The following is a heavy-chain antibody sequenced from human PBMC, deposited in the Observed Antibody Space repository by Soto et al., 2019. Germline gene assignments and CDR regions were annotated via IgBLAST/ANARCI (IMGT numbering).Heavy chain of an antibody. J-gene: IGHJ4*02. CDR1: GFTFSNAW. Sequence: EVQLVESGGGLVKPGGSLRLSCAASGFTFSNAWMNWVRQAPGKGLEWVGRIKSKTDGGTTDYAAPVKGRFTISRDDSKNTLYLQMNSLKTEDTAVYYCTSYYDFWSGYYAFDYWGQGTLVTVSS. CDR3: TSYYDFWSGYYAFDY. V-gene: IGHV3-15*07. D-gene: IGHD3-3*01. CDR2: IKSKTDGGTT.